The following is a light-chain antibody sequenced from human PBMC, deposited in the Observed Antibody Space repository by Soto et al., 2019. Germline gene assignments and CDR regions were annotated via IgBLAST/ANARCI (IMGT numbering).Light chain of an antibody. Sequence: QSVLTQPASVSGSPGQSITISCTGTSSDVGGYNYVSWHQQHPGKAPKLMIYDVSKRPSGVSNRFSGSKSGNTASLTISGLQAEDEADYYCSSYAGSSNVFGTGTKLTVL. CDR3: SSYAGSSNV. CDR2: DVS. V-gene: IGLV2-14*01. CDR1: SSDVGGYNY. J-gene: IGLJ1*01.